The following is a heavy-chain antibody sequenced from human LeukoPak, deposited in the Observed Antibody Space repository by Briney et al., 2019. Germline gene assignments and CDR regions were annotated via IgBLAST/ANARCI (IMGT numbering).Heavy chain of an antibody. V-gene: IGHV3-9*03. D-gene: IGHD3-10*01. Sequence: GGSLRLSCAASGFTFDDYAMHWVRQAPGKGLEWVSGISWNSGSIDYADSVKGRFTISRDNAKNSLYLQMNSLGAEDMALYYCAKDKYYGSGSLSKGFDYWGQGTLVTVSS. J-gene: IGHJ4*02. CDR3: AKDKYYGSGSLSKGFDY. CDR2: ISWNSGSI. CDR1: GFTFDDYA.